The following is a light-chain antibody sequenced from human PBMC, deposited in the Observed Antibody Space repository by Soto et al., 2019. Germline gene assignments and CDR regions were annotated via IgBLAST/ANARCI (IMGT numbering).Light chain of an antibody. V-gene: IGLV1-40*01. CDR3: QSYDSSLSALYV. J-gene: IGLJ1*01. CDR2: GNS. CDR1: SSNIGAGYD. Sequence: QSSLTKPPSVSGAPGQMVTISSTGSSSNIGAGYDVHWYQQLPGTAPKLLIYGNSNRPSGVPDRFSGSKSGTSASLAITGLQAEDEADYYCQSYDSSLSALYVFGTGTRSPS.